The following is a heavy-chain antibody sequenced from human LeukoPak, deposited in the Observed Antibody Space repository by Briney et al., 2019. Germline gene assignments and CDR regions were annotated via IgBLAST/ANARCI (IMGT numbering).Heavy chain of an antibody. CDR2: IYHSGST. J-gene: IGHJ5*02. CDR3: ARYNWNFGLDP. V-gene: IGHV4-59*01. Sequence: SETLSLTCTVSGGSISSYYWSWIRQPPRQGLEWIGNIYHSGSTNYNPSLKSRVTISADKSKDQFSLNLISVTAADTAVYYCARYNWNFGLDPWGQGTLVTVSS. CDR1: GGSISSYY. D-gene: IGHD1-7*01.